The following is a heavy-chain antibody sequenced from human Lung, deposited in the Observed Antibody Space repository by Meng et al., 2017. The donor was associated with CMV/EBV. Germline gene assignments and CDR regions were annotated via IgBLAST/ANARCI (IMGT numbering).Heavy chain of an antibody. CDR3: ARGINGGCGD. D-gene: IGHD4-23*01. CDR1: GDIVSSNSAA. J-gene: IGHJ4*02. V-gene: IGHV6-1*01. CDR2: TYYRSKWYH. Sequence: VPLQQSCPGLVKPSQTLSLPCAISGDIVSSNSAAWHWISQSPSRGLEWLGRTYYRSKWYHEYAVSVKSRITISPDTPKNQFSLQLNSMTPEDTAVYYCARGINGGCGDWGQGTLVTVSS.